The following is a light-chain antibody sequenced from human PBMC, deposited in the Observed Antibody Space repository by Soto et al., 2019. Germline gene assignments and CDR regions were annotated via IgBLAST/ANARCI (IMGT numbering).Light chain of an antibody. Sequence: DIQITQSPSSVPASVGDRVTITCLSSQDISSWVAWYQQKPGKAPKLLISAASSLQSGVPRRFSGSGSGTDFTLVISSLQAEDFATYFCQQGDSFPFTFGGGTKVDIK. V-gene: IGKV1-12*01. J-gene: IGKJ4*01. CDR1: QDISSW. CDR2: AAS. CDR3: QQGDSFPFT.